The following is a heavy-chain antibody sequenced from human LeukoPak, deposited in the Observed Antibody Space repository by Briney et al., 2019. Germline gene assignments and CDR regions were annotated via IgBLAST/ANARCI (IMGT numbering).Heavy chain of an antibody. CDR1: GYTFASYY. CDR2: INPSGGST. D-gene: IGHD3-9*01. Sequence: ASVKVSCKASGYTFASYYMHWVRQAPAQGLEWIGIINPSGGSTSYAQKFQGRATMTRDMSTSTVYMERSSLRSEDTAVYYCARDDYDILAGYHPSNWFDPWGQGTLVTVSS. CDR3: ARDDYDILAGYHPSNWFDP. J-gene: IGHJ5*02. V-gene: IGHV1-46*01.